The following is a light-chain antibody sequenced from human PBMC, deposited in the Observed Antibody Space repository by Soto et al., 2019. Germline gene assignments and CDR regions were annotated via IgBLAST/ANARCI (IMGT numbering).Light chain of an antibody. CDR1: SSEVGGYNY. Sequence: QSALTQPASVSGSPGQSITISCTGTSSEVGGYNYVSWYQQHPGKAPKLMIYDVSNRPSGVSNRFSGSKSGNTASLTISGLQAEDEADYYCSSYTSSSTPYVVFGGGTKVTVL. J-gene: IGLJ2*01. V-gene: IGLV2-14*01. CDR2: DVS. CDR3: SSYTSSSTPYVV.